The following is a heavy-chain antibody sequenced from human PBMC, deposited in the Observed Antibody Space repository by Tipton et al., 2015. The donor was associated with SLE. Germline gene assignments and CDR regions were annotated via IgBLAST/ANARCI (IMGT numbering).Heavy chain of an antibody. CDR2: ISGSGGST. D-gene: IGHD3-10*01. Sequence: SLRLSCAASGFTFSSYAMSWVRQAPGKGLEWVSAISGSGGSTYYADSVKGRSTISRDNSKNTLHLQMNSLRAEDTAVYYCAKVGHVSLMVGRDGYYFDYWGQGTLVTVSS. CDR1: GFTFSSYA. CDR3: AKVGHVSLMVGRDGYYFDY. V-gene: IGHV3-23*01. J-gene: IGHJ4*02.